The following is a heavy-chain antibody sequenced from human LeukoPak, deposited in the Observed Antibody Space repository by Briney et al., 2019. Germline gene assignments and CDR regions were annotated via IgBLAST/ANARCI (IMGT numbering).Heavy chain of an antibody. V-gene: IGHV3-30*18. Sequence: GGSLRLSCAASGFTFNKYGMHWVRQAPGKGLEGVAVISKDGSDTSYADSVKGRFTISRDNSKDPMFLQMNSLRREDTAVYYCAKSRAQIMITLGDVWGQGTTVTVAS. D-gene: IGHD3-16*01. CDR3: AKSRAQIMITLGDV. CDR1: GFTFNKYG. CDR2: ISKDGSDT. J-gene: IGHJ6*02.